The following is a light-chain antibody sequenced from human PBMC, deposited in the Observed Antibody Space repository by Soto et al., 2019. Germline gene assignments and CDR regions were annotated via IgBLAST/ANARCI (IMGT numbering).Light chain of an antibody. Sequence: EMAQSPSSLSASVGDRVTITCRASQSISDNVNWYQFQPGKAPKLLIYAASSLQTGVPSRFSGSGSGTDFALIISSLQPEDSATYYCQQSYDPPYTFGLGTKVDIK. J-gene: IGKJ2*01. V-gene: IGKV1-39*01. CDR2: AAS. CDR3: QQSYDPPYT. CDR1: QSISDN.